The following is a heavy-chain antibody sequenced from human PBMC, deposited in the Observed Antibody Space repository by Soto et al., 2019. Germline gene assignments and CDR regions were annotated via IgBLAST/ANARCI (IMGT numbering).Heavy chain of an antibody. CDR2: ISYDGSNK. D-gene: IGHD1-26*01. CDR1: GFTFSSYG. Sequence: VQLVESGGGVVQPGRSLRLSCAASGFTFSSYGMHWVRQAPGKGLEWVAVISYDGSNKYYADSVKGRFTISRDNSKNTLYLQMNSLRAEDTAVYYCAKDKQWELIYYFDYWGQGTLVTVSS. V-gene: IGHV3-30*18. J-gene: IGHJ4*02. CDR3: AKDKQWELIYYFDY.